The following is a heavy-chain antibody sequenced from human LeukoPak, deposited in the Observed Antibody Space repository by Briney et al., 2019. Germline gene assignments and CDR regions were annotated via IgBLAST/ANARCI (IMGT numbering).Heavy chain of an antibody. V-gene: IGHV4-61*01. CDR1: GYSISSSYY. J-gene: IGHJ3*01. CDR3: AREYLL. D-gene: IGHD2-2*01. CDR2: IYYSGST. Sequence: PSETLSLTCAVSGYSISSSYYWSWIRQPPGKGLEWIGYIYYSGSTNYNPSLKSRVTISVDTSKNQFSLKLSSVTAADTAVYYCAREYLLWGQGTMVTVSS.